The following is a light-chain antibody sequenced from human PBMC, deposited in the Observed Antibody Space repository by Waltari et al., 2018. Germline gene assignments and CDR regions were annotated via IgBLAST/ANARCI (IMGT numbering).Light chain of an antibody. Sequence: QSALTQPRSVSGSPGQSVTISCTGTSSDVGGYNYVSWYQQPPGKAPKLMIYDVGKRPSGVPDRFSGSKSGNTASLTISGLQAEDEADYYCCSYAGSYSLFGTGTKVTVL. CDR3: CSYAGSYSL. J-gene: IGLJ1*01. CDR1: SSDVGGYNY. V-gene: IGLV2-11*01. CDR2: DVG.